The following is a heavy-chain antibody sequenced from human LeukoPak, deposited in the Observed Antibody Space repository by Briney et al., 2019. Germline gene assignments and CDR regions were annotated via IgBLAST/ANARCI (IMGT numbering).Heavy chain of an antibody. CDR2: IYYTGRI. CDR1: GGSISSYY. Sequence: SETLSLTCTVTGGSISSYYWSWIRQPPGKGLEWIGHIYYTGRIYYNPSVMSRLTISVDRSRNQFSLKLTSVTAADTAVYYCARALDNYYDFSHFDPWGQGTPVTVSS. J-gene: IGHJ5*02. CDR3: ARALDNYYDFSHFDP. V-gene: IGHV4-59*01. D-gene: IGHD3-3*01.